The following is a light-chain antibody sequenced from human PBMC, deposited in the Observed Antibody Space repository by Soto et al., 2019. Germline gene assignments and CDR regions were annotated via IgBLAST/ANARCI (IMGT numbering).Light chain of an antibody. CDR2: DAS. CDR3: QQYNSYL. J-gene: IGKJ1*01. Sequence: DIQMTQSPSNLSASVGDRVTITCRASQSISSWLAWYQQKPGKAPKLLIYDASSLESGVPSRFSGSGSGTEFTLTISSLQPDDFATYYCQQYNSYLFGQGTKVDIK. CDR1: QSISSW. V-gene: IGKV1-5*01.